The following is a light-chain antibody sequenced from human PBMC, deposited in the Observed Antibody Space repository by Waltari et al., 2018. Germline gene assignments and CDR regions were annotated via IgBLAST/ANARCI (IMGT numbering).Light chain of an antibody. Sequence: VLTQSPATLSSSPGERATVSCRASWAVGTSLNWYQQKPGQAPRLLIYDASTRATGIPARFSGSGSGTDFTLTISSLEPEDVAVYYCQHRRSWPLGQGTKLEVK. CDR2: DAS. CDR3: QHRRSWP. V-gene: IGKV3-11*01. CDR1: WAVGTS. J-gene: IGKJ2*01.